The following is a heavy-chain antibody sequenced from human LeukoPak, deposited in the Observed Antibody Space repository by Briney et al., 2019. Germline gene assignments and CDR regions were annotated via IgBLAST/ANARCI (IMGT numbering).Heavy chain of an antibody. V-gene: IGHV3-23*01. CDR3: AKEPSWNYYYDYSMDV. CDR2: ISGNGIST. J-gene: IGHJ6*03. CDR1: GFTFTNYA. D-gene: IGHD1-1*01. Sequence: GGSLRLSCAASGFTFTNYAMSWVRQAPGKGLEWVSGISGNGISTYYADSVKGRFTISRDNSKSTLYLQMDSLSADDTAVYYCAKEPSWNYYYDYSMDVWGRGTTVTVSS.